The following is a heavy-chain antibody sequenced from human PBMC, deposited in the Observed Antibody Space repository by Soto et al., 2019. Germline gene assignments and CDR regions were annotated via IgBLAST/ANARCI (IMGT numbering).Heavy chain of an antibody. CDR2: IIPIFGTA. J-gene: IGHJ4*02. D-gene: IGHD3-22*01. Sequence: SVKVSCKASGGTFSSYAISWVRQAPGQGLEWMGGIIPIFGTANYAQKFQGRVTITADESTSTAYMELSSLRSEDTAVYYCARDPSKFYDSSGDFDYWGQGTLVTVSS. CDR3: ARDPSKFYDSSGDFDY. V-gene: IGHV1-69*13. CDR1: GGTFSSYA.